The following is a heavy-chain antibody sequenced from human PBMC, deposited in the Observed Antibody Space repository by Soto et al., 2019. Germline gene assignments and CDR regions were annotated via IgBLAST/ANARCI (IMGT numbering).Heavy chain of an antibody. CDR2: IYSGGDT. V-gene: IGHV3-53*01. J-gene: IGHJ6*02. CDR1: GFSVSSDY. CDR3: TRAGSDPGNSYISNYYAMDV. Sequence: GGSLRLSCAASGFSVSSDYMSWVRQAPGKGLEWVSLIYSGGDTYYADSVKGRFTISRDISSNTIYLHMTSLRADDTAIYYCTRAGSDPGNSYISNYYAMDVWGRGTTVTVPS. D-gene: IGHD3-10*01.